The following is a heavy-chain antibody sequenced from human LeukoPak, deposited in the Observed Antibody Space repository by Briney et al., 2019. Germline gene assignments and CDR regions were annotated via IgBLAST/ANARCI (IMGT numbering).Heavy chain of an antibody. V-gene: IGHV1-18*01. CDR2: ISAYNGNT. D-gene: IGHD2-2*01. CDR1: GYTFTSYG. Sequence: ASVKVSSKASGYTFTSYGISWVRQAPGQGLEWMGWISAYNGNTNYAQKLQGRVTMTTDTSTSTAYMELRSLRSDDTAVYYCARVRRYCSSTSCLMAGYFDYWGQGTLVTVSS. J-gene: IGHJ4*02. CDR3: ARVRRYCSSTSCLMAGYFDY.